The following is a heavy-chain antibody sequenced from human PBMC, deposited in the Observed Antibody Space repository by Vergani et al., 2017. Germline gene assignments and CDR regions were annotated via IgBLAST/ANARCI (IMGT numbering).Heavy chain of an antibody. CDR1: GFGFSTHA. V-gene: IGHV3-7*01. J-gene: IGHJ4*02. CDR2: IGPDGSQR. Sequence: VRLVESGGGVVQPGRSLRLSCAASGFGFSTHAMHWVRQVPGKGLEWVSEIGPDGSQRWYVDSVRGRFTTSRDNADNSLLLQMNSLRAEDTAVYYCARAYFWGQGTLVTVAS. CDR3: ARAYF.